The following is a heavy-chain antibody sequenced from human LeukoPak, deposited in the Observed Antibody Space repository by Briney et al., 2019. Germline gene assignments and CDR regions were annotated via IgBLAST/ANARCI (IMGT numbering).Heavy chain of an antibody. J-gene: IGHJ6*03. CDR1: GFTVSNNY. CDR3: AKPRGGYYYYYMDV. Sequence: PGGSLRLSCAASGFTVSNNYMSWVRQAPGKGLEWVSVISGSGGSTYYADSVKGRFTISRDNSKNTLYLQMNSLRAEDTAVYYCAKPRGGYYYYYMDVWGKGTTVTISS. V-gene: IGHV3-23*01. D-gene: IGHD3-16*01. CDR2: ISGSGGST.